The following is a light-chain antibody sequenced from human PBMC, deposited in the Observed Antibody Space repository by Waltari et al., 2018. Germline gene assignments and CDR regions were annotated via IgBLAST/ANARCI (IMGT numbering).Light chain of an antibody. CDR2: WAS. V-gene: IGKV2-28*01. CDR1: ASLLHSNGHNY. J-gene: IGKJ1*01. Sequence: DFVLTQSPQSLPVTLGEPASFSCKSSASLLHSNGHNYLDWYFQKPGQSPRLMISWASIRASGVPDRFRGSGSGTNFTLRITRVEAEDVGVYYCMQALQPPWAFGQGTKVELK. CDR3: MQALQPPWA.